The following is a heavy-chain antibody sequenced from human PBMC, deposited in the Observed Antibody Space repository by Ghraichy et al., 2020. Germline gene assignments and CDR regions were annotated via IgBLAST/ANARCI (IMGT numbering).Heavy chain of an antibody. CDR2: IYHTGRT. Sequence: SETLSLTCAVSGGSTSSNNWWSWVRQPPGKGLEWIGEIYHTGRTDYNASLKSRVTMSLDRSKNQFSLMLTSVTAADTAVYYCARFRRTYYYDSSAYFDYWGQGIQVTVSS. CDR1: GGSTSSNNW. V-gene: IGHV4-4*02. D-gene: IGHD3-22*01. CDR3: ARFRRTYYYDSSAYFDY. J-gene: IGHJ4*02.